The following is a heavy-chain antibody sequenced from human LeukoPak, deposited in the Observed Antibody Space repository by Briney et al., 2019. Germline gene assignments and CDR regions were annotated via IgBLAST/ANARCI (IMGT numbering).Heavy chain of an antibody. Sequence: ASVKVSCKASGYTFSSCAINWVRQAPGQGLEWLGWINTNTGNPTFAQGFTGRFVFSLDTSVSTAYLQISSLKAEDTAVYYCARAERWLQNDYWGQGTLVTVSS. CDR2: INTNTGNP. D-gene: IGHD5-24*01. J-gene: IGHJ4*02. CDR1: GYTFSSCA. CDR3: ARAERWLQNDY. V-gene: IGHV7-4-1*02.